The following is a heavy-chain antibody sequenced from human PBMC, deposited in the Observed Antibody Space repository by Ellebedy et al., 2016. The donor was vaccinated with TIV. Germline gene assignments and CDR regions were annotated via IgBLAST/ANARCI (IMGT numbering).Heavy chain of an antibody. CDR2: ISADSRNT. J-gene: IGHJ6*02. CDR1: GYIFTTYG. CDR3: ARVRDSYGVPQQMDV. Sequence: ASVKVSXKASGYIFTTYGLSWVRQAPGQGLEGVGWISADSRNTNSEQKFQGRVTLTTDTSTSTAYLELSSLRSDDTAIYYCARVRDSYGVPQQMDVWGQGTTVTVSS. D-gene: IGHD5-18*01. V-gene: IGHV1-18*01.